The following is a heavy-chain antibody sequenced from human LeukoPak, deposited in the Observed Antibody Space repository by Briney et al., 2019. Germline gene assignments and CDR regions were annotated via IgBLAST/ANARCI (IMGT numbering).Heavy chain of an antibody. CDR1: GESFSGYY. J-gene: IGHJ6*02. CDR2: INHSGST. Sequence: TSETLSLTCAVYGESFSGYYWSWIRQPPGKGLEWIGEINHSGSTNYNPSLKSRVTISVDTSKNQFSLKLSSVTAADTAVYYCARGEYSSSWYDYYGMDVWGQGTTVTVSS. D-gene: IGHD6-13*01. CDR3: ARGEYSSSWYDYYGMDV. V-gene: IGHV4-34*01.